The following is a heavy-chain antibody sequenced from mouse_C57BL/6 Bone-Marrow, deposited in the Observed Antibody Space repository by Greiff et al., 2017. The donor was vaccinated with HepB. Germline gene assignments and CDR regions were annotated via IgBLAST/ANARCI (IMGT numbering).Heavy chain of an antibody. Sequence: EVKVEESGGGLVKPGGSLKLSCAASGFTFSSYAMSWVRQTPEKRLEWVATISDGGSYTYYPDNVKGRFTISRDNAKNNLYLQMSHLKSEDTAMYYCARDSFITTVVAPYYYAMDYWGQGTSVTVSS. V-gene: IGHV5-4*01. CDR2: ISDGGSYT. D-gene: IGHD1-1*01. J-gene: IGHJ4*01. CDR1: GFTFSSYA. CDR3: ARDSFITTVVAPYYYAMDY.